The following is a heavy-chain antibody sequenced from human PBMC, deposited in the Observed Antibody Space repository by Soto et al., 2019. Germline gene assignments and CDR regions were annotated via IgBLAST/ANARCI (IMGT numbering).Heavy chain of an antibody. Sequence: GESLKISCAASGFTFSSYWMHWVRQVSGKGLVWVSRVYSDGSSTSYADSVKGRFTISRDNAKNTLYLQMNSLRAEDTAVYYCARAMSSGSYFDYWGQGTLVTVSS. V-gene: IGHV3-74*01. D-gene: IGHD1-26*01. CDR1: GFTFSSYW. J-gene: IGHJ4*02. CDR2: VYSDGSST. CDR3: ARAMSSGSYFDY.